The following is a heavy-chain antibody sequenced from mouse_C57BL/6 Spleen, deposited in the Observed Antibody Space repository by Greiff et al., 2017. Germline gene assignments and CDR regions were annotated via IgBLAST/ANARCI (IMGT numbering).Heavy chain of an antibody. J-gene: IGHJ4*01. Sequence: EVKLMESGPELVKPGASVKISCKASGYSFTDYNMNWVKQSNGKSLEWIGVINPNYGTTSYNQKFKGKATLTVDQSSSTAYMQLNSLTSEDSAVYYCAKEGSNYGAMDYWGQGTSVTVSS. D-gene: IGHD2-5*01. CDR2: INPNYGTT. CDR3: AKEGSNYGAMDY. V-gene: IGHV1-39*01. CDR1: GYSFTDYN.